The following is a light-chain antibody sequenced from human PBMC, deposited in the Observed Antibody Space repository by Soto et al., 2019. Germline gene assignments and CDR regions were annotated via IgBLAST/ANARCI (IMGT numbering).Light chain of an antibody. CDR2: RAS. J-gene: IGKJ1*01. V-gene: IGKV1-5*03. CDR3: QQYSTYWT. CDR1: QSISSW. Sequence: DIQVTQSPSILSASVGDRGTITCRASQSISSWLAWYQQXPGKAPKLLIYRASSLESGVPSRFSGSGSGTEFTLTISSLQPDDFATDYCQQYSTYWTFGQGTKVDI.